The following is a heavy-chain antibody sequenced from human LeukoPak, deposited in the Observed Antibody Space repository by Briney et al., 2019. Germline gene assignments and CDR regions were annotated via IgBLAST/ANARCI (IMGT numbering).Heavy chain of an antibody. V-gene: IGHV1-2*02. D-gene: IGHD3-22*01. Sequence: GASVKVSCKASGYTFTGYYMHWVRQAPGQGLEWMGWINPNSGGTNYAQKFQGRVTMTRDTSISTAYMELSRLRSDDTAVYYCARDSLYYYDSSGYYSPHFDYWDQGTLVTVSS. CDR3: ARDSLYYYDSSGYYSPHFDY. CDR1: GYTFTGYY. CDR2: INPNSGGT. J-gene: IGHJ4*02.